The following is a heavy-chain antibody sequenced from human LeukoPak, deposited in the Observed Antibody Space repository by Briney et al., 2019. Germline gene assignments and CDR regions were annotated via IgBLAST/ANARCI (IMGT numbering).Heavy chain of an antibody. CDR2: IKPDGTTK. D-gene: IGHD6-13*01. CDR3: ARSIPYGTTWYGRSDY. J-gene: IGHJ4*02. V-gene: IGHV3-7*03. CDR1: GFPFSSYS. Sequence: PGGSLRLSCAASGFPFSSYSMTWVRQAPGRGLEWVAHIKPDGTTKFYVDSVKGRFTISRDNALNSLYLRMNSLRAEDTAIYYCARSIPYGTTWYGRSDYWGQGTLVTVSS.